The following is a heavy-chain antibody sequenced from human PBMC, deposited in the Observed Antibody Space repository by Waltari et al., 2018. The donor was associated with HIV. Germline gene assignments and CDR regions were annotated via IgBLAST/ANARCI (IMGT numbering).Heavy chain of an antibody. CDR3: ARDQGGIAVAGTPGDY. J-gene: IGHJ4*02. CDR2: IKPNSGGT. Sequence: QVQLVQSGAEVKKPGPSVKVSCKASGYTFTGYYMNCVHPAPGPGLEWMGWIKPNSGGTNYAQKLQGRVTMARDPSISTAYMELSRLRSDDTAVYYWARDQGGIAVAGTPGDYWGQGTLVTVSS. CDR1: GYTFTGYY. D-gene: IGHD6-19*01. V-gene: IGHV1-2*02.